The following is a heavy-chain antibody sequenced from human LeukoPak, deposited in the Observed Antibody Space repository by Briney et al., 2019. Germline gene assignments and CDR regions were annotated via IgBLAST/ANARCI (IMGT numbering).Heavy chain of an antibody. D-gene: IGHD3-9*01. J-gene: IGHJ3*02. CDR1: GFTFDDYA. CDR3: AKDDYDILTGYISSGAFDI. V-gene: IGHV3-43*02. CDR2: ISGDGGST. Sequence: GGSLRLSCAASGFTFDDYAMHWVRQAPGKGLEWVSLISGDGGSTYYADSVKGRFTISRDNSKNSLYLQMNSLRTEDTALYYCAKDDYDILTGYISSGAFDIWGQGTMVTVSS.